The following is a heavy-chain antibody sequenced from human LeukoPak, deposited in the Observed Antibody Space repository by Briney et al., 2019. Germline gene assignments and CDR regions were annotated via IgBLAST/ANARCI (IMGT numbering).Heavy chain of an antibody. Sequence: SGGSLRLSCAASGFSVSRNYMSWVRQAPGKGLEWVSVIYSGGSTYYADSVKGRFTISRDNSKNTLYLQMNSLRAEDTAVYYCARIETVADAFDIWGQGTLVAVSS. CDR3: ARIETVADAFDI. CDR2: IYSGGST. D-gene: IGHD1-1*01. J-gene: IGHJ3*02. CDR1: GFSVSRNY. V-gene: IGHV3-53*01.